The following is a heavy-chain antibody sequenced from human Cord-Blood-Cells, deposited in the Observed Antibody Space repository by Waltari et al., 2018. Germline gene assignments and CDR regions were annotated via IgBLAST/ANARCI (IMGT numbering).Heavy chain of an antibody. CDR2: INPVGGRK. CDR3: ARDLTGGWIWSGYYNWFDP. D-gene: IGHD3-3*01. Sequence: QVQLVQSGAEVKKPGASVKVSCKASGYTFTSYYMHWVRQAPGQGLEWMGIINPVGGRKSDAQKFQGRVTMTRDTSTSTVYMELSSLRSEDTAVYYCARDLTGGWIWSGYYNWFDPWGQGTLVTVSS. J-gene: IGHJ5*02. V-gene: IGHV1-46*01. CDR1: GYTFTSYY.